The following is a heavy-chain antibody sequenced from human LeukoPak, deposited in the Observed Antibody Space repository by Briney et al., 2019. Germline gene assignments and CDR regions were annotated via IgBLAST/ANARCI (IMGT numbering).Heavy chain of an antibody. CDR2: INPNSGGT. D-gene: IGHD6-19*01. CDR3: ASEYSSGWYYYYGMDV. Sequence: GASVKVSCKASGYTFTGYYMHWVRQAPGQGLEWMGRINPNSGGTNYAQKFQGRVTMTRDTSISTAYMELSRLRSDDTAVYYCASEYSSGWYYYYGMDVWGQGTTVTVSS. CDR1: GYTFTGYY. V-gene: IGHV1-2*06. J-gene: IGHJ6*02.